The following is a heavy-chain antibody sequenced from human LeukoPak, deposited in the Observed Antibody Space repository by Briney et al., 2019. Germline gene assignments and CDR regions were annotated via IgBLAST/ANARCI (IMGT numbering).Heavy chain of an antibody. J-gene: IGHJ4*02. V-gene: IGHV4-61*08. Sequence: PSETLSLTCAVSGGSISSGGYSWSWIRQPPGKGLEWIGYVYYSGSTKYNPSLNSRVTISVDTSQNEISLKLTSVTAADTAVYYCARDGYNFFDYWGQGTPVTVSP. D-gene: IGHD5-24*01. CDR1: GGSISSGGYS. CDR2: VYYSGST. CDR3: ARDGYNFFDY.